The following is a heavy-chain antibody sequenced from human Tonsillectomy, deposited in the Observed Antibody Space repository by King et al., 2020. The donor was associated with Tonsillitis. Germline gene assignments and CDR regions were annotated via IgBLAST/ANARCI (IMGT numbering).Heavy chain of an antibody. D-gene: IGHD1-26*01. J-gene: IGHJ5*02. Sequence: VQLVESGGGVVRPGGSLRLSCAASGFMFEDYGMSWVRQVPGKGLEWVSGINGNGGSTGYADSVEGRFTISRDNAKNSLYLQMTSLRAEDTAFYHCARESYSGSPNWFDPWGQGTLVTVSS. CDR2: INGNGGST. V-gene: IGHV3-20*01. CDR3: ARESYSGSPNWFDP. CDR1: GFMFEDYG.